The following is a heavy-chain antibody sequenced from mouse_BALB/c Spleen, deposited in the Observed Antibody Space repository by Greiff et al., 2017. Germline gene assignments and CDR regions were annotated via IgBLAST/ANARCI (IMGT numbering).Heavy chain of an antibody. D-gene: IGHD3-3*01. CDR2: IDPENGDT. V-gene: IGHV14-4*02. Sequence: VQLQQSGAELVRSGASVKLSCTASGFNIKDYYMHWVKQRPEQGLEWIGWIDPENGDTEYAPKFQGKATMTADTSSNTAYLQLSSLTSEDTAVYYCARSNFDYWGQGTTLTVSS. CDR1: GFNIKDYY. J-gene: IGHJ2*01. CDR3: ARSNFDY.